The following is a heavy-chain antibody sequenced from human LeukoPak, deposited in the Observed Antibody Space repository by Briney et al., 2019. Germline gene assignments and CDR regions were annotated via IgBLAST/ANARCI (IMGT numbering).Heavy chain of an antibody. Sequence: SVKVSCKASGGTFSSYAISWVRQAPGQGLEWMGGIIPIFGTANYAQKFQGRVTITTDESTSTVYMELSSLRSEDTAVYYCARVWGLRLGEFEDNWFDPWGQGTLVTVSS. CDR1: GGTFSSYA. CDR2: IIPIFGTA. J-gene: IGHJ5*02. V-gene: IGHV1-69*05. D-gene: IGHD3-16*01. CDR3: ARVWGLRLGEFEDNWFDP.